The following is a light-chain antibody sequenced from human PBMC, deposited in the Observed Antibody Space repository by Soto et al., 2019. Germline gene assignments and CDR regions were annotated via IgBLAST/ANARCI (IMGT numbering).Light chain of an antibody. Sequence: EIVLTQSPCTLSLSPGERATLSCRARQRVTSNYLAWYQHKPGQAPRCLIYGAAIRSTGIPDRFSGSGSGTDFTLTISRLEPEDFAVYYCQQYGTSLTSGQGNKLEIK. CDR3: QQYGTSLT. CDR2: GAA. CDR1: QRVTSNY. V-gene: IGKV3-20*01. J-gene: IGKJ2*01.